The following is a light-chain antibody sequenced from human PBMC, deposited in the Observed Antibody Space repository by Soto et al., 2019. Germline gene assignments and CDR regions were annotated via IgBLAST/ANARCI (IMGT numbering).Light chain of an antibody. V-gene: IGKV3-20*01. CDR3: QQYGSSPYT. CDR1: QSVSSSY. J-gene: IGKJ3*01. CDR2: GAS. Sequence: EIVLTQSPGTLSFSPGERATLSCRASQSVSSSYLAWYQQKPGQAPRLLIYGASSRATGIPDRFSGRGSGTDFTLTISRLEPEDFAVYYCQQYGSSPYTFGPGTKVDIK.